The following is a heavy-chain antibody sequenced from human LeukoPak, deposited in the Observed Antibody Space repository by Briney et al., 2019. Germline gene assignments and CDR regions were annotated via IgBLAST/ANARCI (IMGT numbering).Heavy chain of an antibody. V-gene: IGHV3-30*02. CDR1: GFTFSFYG. CDR2: IQYDGSYK. J-gene: IGHJ4*02. CDR3: AKTSDQLLCSKFDF. D-gene: IGHD3-10*02. Sequence: KPGGSLRLSCATSGFTFSFYGMHWVRQAPGKGLEWVEFIQYDGSYKFYADSVQGRFSISRDNSKSTLFLQMNSLRPDDTALYYCAKTSDQLLCSKFDFWGQGTLVTVSS.